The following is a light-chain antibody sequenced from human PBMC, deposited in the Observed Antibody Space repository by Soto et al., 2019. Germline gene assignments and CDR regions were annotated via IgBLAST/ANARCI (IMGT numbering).Light chain of an antibody. CDR1: QSVSSD. Sequence: EIVMTQSPVTLSVSPGERATISCRASQSVSSDLAWYHQKPGQAPRLLIYGASTRATGIPARFSGSGSGTEFTLTINSLQSEDFAVYYCQQYNNWPRTFGQGTKVDI. J-gene: IGKJ1*01. CDR2: GAS. CDR3: QQYNNWPRT. V-gene: IGKV3-15*01.